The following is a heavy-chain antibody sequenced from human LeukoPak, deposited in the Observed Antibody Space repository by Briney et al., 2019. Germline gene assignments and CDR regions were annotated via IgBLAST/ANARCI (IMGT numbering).Heavy chain of an antibody. CDR1: GYSFTTYW. Sequence: GESLKISCKGSGYSFTTYWIVWVRQMPGRGLEWMGIIYPGDSDTRYSPSFQGQVTISADKSISTAYLHWSSLKASDTAFYYCARQATYSSPSPNYWGQGTLVTVSS. CDR3: ARQATYSSPSPNY. V-gene: IGHV5-51*01. J-gene: IGHJ4*02. CDR2: IYPGDSDT. D-gene: IGHD6-6*01.